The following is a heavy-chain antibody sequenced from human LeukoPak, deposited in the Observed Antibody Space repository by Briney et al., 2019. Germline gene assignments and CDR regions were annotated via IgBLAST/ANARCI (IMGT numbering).Heavy chain of an antibody. CDR2: ISGSGGST. Sequence: GGSLRLSCAASGFTFSSYGMSWVRQAPGKGLEWVSAISGSGGSTYYADSVKGRFTISRDNSKNTLYLQMNSLRAEDTAVYYCAKKLGYGDYSSYYYYYMDVWGKGTTVTVSS. V-gene: IGHV3-23*01. D-gene: IGHD4-17*01. CDR3: AKKLGYGDYSSYYYYYMDV. J-gene: IGHJ6*03. CDR1: GFTFSSYG.